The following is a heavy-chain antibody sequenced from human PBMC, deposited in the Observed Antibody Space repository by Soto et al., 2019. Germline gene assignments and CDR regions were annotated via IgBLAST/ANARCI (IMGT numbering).Heavy chain of an antibody. V-gene: IGHV3-23*01. D-gene: IGHD2-2*02. CDR1: GFTCSSYA. Sequence: GSQRLSCAASGFTCSSYARSWVRQAPGKGLEWVSAISGSGGSTYYADAVKGRFTISRDNSKNTLNLQMNSQRAEDTAVYYCAKGTVPAAIRRDYFDYWGQGTLGTVSS. CDR3: AKGTVPAAIRRDYFDY. J-gene: IGHJ4*02. CDR2: ISGSGGST.